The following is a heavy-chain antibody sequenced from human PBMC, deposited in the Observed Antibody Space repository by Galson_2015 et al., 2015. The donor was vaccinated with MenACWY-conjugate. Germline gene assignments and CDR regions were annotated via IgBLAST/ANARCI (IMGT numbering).Heavy chain of an antibody. CDR2: MNPNSGNT. CDR1: GYTFTFHE. D-gene: IGHD3-16*01. Sequence: SVKVSCKASGYTFTFHEMRWVRQAPGQGLECLECMNPNSGNTGYAQKFQGRVTMTRNTSITTAYMELSSLNSEDTAVYFCARRTGGRFDLWGQGSLVTVSS. CDR3: ARRTGGRFDL. V-gene: IGHV1-8*01. J-gene: IGHJ4*02.